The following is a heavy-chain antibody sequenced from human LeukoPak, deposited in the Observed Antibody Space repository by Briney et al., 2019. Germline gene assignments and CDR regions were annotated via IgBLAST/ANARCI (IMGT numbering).Heavy chain of an antibody. CDR2: MDPNSGNT. CDR3: ARGVYDSSGYYPDAFDI. V-gene: IGHV1-8*01. D-gene: IGHD3-22*01. CDR1: GYTFTSYD. Sequence: GASVKVSCKASGYTFTSYDINWVRQATGQGLEWMGWMDPNSGNTGYAQKFQGRVTMTRNTSISTAYMELSSLRSDDTAVYYCARGVYDSSGYYPDAFDIWGQGTMVTVSS. J-gene: IGHJ3*02.